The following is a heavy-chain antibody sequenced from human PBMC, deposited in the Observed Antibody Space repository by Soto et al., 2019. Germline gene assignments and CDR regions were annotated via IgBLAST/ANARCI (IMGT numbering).Heavy chain of an antibody. V-gene: IGHV1-69*08. CDR3: ARRRYCGYDCYHKHYNGMDV. CDR2: IIPVLGTT. CDR1: GDTFSSYT. D-gene: IGHD2-21*02. J-gene: IGHJ6*02. Sequence: QVQLVQSGAEVKKPGSSVRVSCGASGDTFSSYTVNWLRQAPGQGLEWMGRIIPVLGTTDYAQKFKGRVTITTDKSRKSSDMELSSLRSEDTAVYYCARRRYCGYDCYHKHYNGMDVWGRGTTVTVAS.